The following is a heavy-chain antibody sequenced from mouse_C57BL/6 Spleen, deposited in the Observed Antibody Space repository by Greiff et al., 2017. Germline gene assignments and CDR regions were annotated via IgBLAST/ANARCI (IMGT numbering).Heavy chain of an antibody. V-gene: IGHV2-6*01. J-gene: IGHJ3*01. CDR2: IWGVGST. CDR1: GFSLTSYG. D-gene: IGHD3-2*02. Sequence: VKVEESGPGLVAPSQSLSITCTVSGFSLTSYGVDWVRQSPGKGLEWLGVIWGVGSTNYNSALKSRLSISKDNSKSQVFLKMNSLQTDDTAMYYCASGGQAFAYWGQGTLVTVSA. CDR3: ASGGQAFAY.